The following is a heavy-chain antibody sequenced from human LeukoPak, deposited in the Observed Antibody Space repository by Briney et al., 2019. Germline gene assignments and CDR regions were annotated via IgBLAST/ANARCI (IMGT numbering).Heavy chain of an antibody. CDR1: GYSFTSYW. Sequence: GESLKISFQGSGYSFTSYWIGWVRPMPGKGLEWMGIIYPGDSDTRYSPSFQGQVAISADKSISTAYLQWSSLKASDTAMYYCARRTFGGVIVYYFDYWGQGTLVTVSS. V-gene: IGHV5-51*01. CDR2: IYPGDSDT. J-gene: IGHJ4*02. D-gene: IGHD3-16*02. CDR3: ARRTFGGVIVYYFDY.